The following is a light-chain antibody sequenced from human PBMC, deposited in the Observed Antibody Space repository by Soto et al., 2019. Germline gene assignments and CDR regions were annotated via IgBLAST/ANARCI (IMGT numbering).Light chain of an antibody. Sequence: IQLTQSPSSLSASVGETVTITCRASQDIDNSLNWYQHQPGKAPKLLIYAVSFLETGVPSRFSGRGSGTVFSLTIDSLLADDFATYYCQQHDGRPTMTFGQGTRLDIK. CDR2: AVS. V-gene: IGKV1-33*01. CDR3: QQHDGRPTMT. J-gene: IGKJ5*01. CDR1: QDIDNS.